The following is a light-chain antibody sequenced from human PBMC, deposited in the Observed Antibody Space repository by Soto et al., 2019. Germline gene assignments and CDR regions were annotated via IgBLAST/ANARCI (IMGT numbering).Light chain of an antibody. V-gene: IGKV1-5*03. J-gene: IGKJ1*01. CDR1: QSISSY. CDR3: QHYNIYSPWT. CDR2: KAS. Sequence: DIQMTQSPSSLSASVGDRVTITCRASQSISSYLNWYQQKPGKAPKLLIYKASTLKSGVPSRFSGSGSGTEFTLTISGLQPDDFATYYCQHYNIYSPWTFGQGTKVDIK.